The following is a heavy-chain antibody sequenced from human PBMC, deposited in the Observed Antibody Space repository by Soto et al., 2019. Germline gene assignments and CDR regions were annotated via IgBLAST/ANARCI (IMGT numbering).Heavy chain of an antibody. CDR1: GVTFSSYA. V-gene: IGHV3-23*01. CDR2: ISGSGGST. Sequence: GGALRVSWRASGVTFSSYAMSWCRQAPGEGLGWVSAISGSGGSTYYAYSVKGRLTISRDNANNTLYLQMNSRRAEDTAVYYCVKLSGILIHGNQYSFASRGRCTLV. D-gene: IGHD1-1*01. CDR3: VKLSGILIHGNQYSFAS. J-gene: IGHJ1*01.